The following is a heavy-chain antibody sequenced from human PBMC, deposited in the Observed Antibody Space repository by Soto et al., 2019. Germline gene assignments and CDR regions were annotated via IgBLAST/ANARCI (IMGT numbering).Heavy chain of an antibody. J-gene: IGHJ5*02. D-gene: IGHD1-1*01. CDR3: ARDRNHSNWFDP. CDR2: IIPIFGTA. CDR1: GGTISSYA. V-gene: IGHV1-69*06. Sequence: SVKVSCKACGGTISSYAISWVRRAPGQGLEWMGGIIPIFGTANYAQKFQGRVTITADKSTSTAYMELSSLRSEDTAVYYCARDRNHSNWFDPWCQGTLVNLSS.